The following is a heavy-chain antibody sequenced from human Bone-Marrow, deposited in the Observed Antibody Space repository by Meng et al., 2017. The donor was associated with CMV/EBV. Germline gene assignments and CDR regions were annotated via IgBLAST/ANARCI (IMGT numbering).Heavy chain of an antibody. CDR3: ARDDSSSSPYYYYGMDV. CDR2: ISSSSSTI. CDR1: GFTFSSYG. J-gene: IGHJ6*02. V-gene: IGHV3-48*04. Sequence: GESLKISCAASGFTFSSYGMHWVRQAPGKGLEWVSYISSSSSTIYYADSVKGRFTISRDNAKNSLYLQMNSLRAEDTAVYYCARDDSSSSPYYYYGMDVWAQGTTVTVSS. D-gene: IGHD6-6*01.